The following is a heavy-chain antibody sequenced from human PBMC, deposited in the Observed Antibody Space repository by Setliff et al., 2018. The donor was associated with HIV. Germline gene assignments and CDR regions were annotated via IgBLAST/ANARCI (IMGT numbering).Heavy chain of an antibody. V-gene: IGHV4-39*01. Sequence: LSLTCGVSGDSINSTSYYWGWIRQPPGKGLEWIGNIYYSGSAYYSPSLKSRVTMSVDTSKNQFSLKLSSVTAADTSVYYCARAYYDFWSGKKRDDYYYYYMDVWGKGTTVTVS. CDR2: IYYSGSA. D-gene: IGHD3-3*01. J-gene: IGHJ6*03. CDR1: GDSINSTSYY. CDR3: ARAYYDFWSGKKRDDYYYYYMDV.